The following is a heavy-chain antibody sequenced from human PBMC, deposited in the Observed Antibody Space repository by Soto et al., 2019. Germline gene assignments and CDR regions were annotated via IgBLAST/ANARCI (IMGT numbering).Heavy chain of an antibody. D-gene: IGHD3-10*02. CDR2: INPSGGST. CDR3: ARDFFFFQTDDGIRDVRSVSAFLRNRSSDL. V-gene: IGHV1-46*03. J-gene: IGHJ2*01. Sequence: GLEWMGIINPSGGSTSYAQKFQGRVTMTRDTSTRTVYMELRSLRSEDTAVYYCARDFFFFQTDDGIRDVRSVSAFLRNRSSDL.